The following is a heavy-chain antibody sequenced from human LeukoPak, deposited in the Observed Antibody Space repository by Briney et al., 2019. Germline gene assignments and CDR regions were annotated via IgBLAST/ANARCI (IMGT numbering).Heavy chain of an antibody. J-gene: IGHJ6*03. CDR1: GFTFSSHC. CDR2: IRYDGSNK. Sequence: GGSLRLSCAASGFTFSSHCMHWVRQAPGRGLEWVAFIRYDGSNKYYADSVKGRFTISRDNSRDTLSLQMNSLRAEDTAVYYCAKDGTMVRGLIILNIGDHYYMDVWGKGTTVTVSS. D-gene: IGHD3-10*01. V-gene: IGHV3-30*02. CDR3: AKDGTMVRGLIILNIGDHYYMDV.